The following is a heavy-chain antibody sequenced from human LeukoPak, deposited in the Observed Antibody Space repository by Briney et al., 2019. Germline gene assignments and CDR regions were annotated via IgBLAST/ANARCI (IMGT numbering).Heavy chain of an antibody. J-gene: IGHJ4*02. CDR2: ISGSGGGT. Sequence: GGSLRLSCAASGFTFSSYAMSWVRQAPGKGLEWVSAISGSGGGTYYADSVKGRFTISRDNSKNTLYLQMNSLRAEDTAVYYCAKNGRYSSGCQDYWGQGTLVTVSS. CDR3: AKNGRYSSGCQDY. D-gene: IGHD6-19*01. V-gene: IGHV3-23*01. CDR1: GFTFSSYA.